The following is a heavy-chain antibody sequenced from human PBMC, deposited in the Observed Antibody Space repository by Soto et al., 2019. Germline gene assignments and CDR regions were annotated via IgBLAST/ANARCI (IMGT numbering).Heavy chain of an antibody. J-gene: IGHJ4*02. CDR3: AKVSPGGVDAAPFDY. CDR1: EFTFSSYA. CDR2: ISDSGGST. V-gene: IGHV3-23*01. D-gene: IGHD3-16*01. Sequence: PGGSPGLSCAASEFTFSSYAMSWVRQAPGKGLERVAAISDSGGSTYYADSVKGWFTISRDNSKNTLYLQMNSLRAEDTAVYYCAKVSPGGVDAAPFDYWGQGTLVTVSS.